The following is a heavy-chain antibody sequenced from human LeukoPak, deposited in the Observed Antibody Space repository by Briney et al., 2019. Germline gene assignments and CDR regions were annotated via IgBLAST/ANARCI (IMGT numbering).Heavy chain of an antibody. V-gene: IGHV4-59*11. CDR3: ARDLVTVTKGFDI. J-gene: IGHJ3*02. CDR1: GDSFSSHY. CDR2: ISYIGST. Sequence: SETLSLTCTVSGDSFSSHYWTWIRQPPGKGLEWIGYISYIGSTNYSPSLKSRVTISIDTSKNQFSLKLSSVTAADTAVYYCARDLVTVTKGFDIWGQGTMVSVS. D-gene: IGHD4-17*01.